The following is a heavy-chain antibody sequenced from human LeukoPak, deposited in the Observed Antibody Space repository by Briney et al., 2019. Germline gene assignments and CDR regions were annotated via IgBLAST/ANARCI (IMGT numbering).Heavy chain of an antibody. J-gene: IGHJ4*02. D-gene: IGHD5-18*01. V-gene: IGHV3-23*01. CDR3: AKGSGRGYSYGLEY. CDR2: ISSSAGST. CDR1: GFTFSSYG. Sequence: PEGSLRLSCVASGFTFSSYGMTWVRQAPGKGPEWVSVISSSAGSTYYADSVKGRFTISRDNSKNTLYLQMNSLRAEDTAVYYCAKGSGRGYSYGLEYWGRGTLVTVSS.